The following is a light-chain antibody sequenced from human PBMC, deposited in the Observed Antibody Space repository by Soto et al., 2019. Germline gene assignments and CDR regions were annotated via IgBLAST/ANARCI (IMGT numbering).Light chain of an antibody. CDR1: QSVSSN. Sequence: EIVMTQSPATLSVSPGERATLSCRASQSVSSNLAWYQQKPGQAPRLLIYGASTMATGIPARFSGSGSGTKFTLTIGSLQSEDFAVYYCQHYDNCPLTFGGGTKVEIK. J-gene: IGKJ4*02. CDR3: QHYDNCPLT. V-gene: IGKV3-15*01. CDR2: GAS.